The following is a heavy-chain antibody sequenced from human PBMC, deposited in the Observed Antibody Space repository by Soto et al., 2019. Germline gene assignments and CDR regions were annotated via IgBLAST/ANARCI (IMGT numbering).Heavy chain of an antibody. Sequence: GGSLRLSCAASGFTFSSYAMSWVRQAPGKGLEWVSAISGSGGSTYYADSMKGRFTISRDNSKNTLYLQMNSLRAEDTAVYYCAKMNVLLWFGELGYNWFDPWGQGTLVTVS. J-gene: IGHJ5*02. CDR3: AKMNVLLWFGELGYNWFDP. CDR2: ISGSGGST. V-gene: IGHV3-23*01. D-gene: IGHD3-10*01. CDR1: GFTFSSYA.